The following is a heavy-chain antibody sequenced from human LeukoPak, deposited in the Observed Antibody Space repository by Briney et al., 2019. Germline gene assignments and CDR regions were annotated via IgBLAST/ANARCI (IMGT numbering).Heavy chain of an antibody. CDR1: GFTFTTYT. D-gene: IGHD2/OR15-2a*01. CDR2: ISTKNGNT. CDR3: AKYYLEGRCFDY. J-gene: IGHJ4*02. V-gene: IGHV1-18*01. Sequence: ASVKVSCKASGFTFTTYTISWVRQAPGQGLEWMGWISTKNGNTNYAQKLQGRVTMTSDTSTSTAYMELRSLRSDDTAVYYCAKYYLEGRCFDYWGQGTLVIVSS.